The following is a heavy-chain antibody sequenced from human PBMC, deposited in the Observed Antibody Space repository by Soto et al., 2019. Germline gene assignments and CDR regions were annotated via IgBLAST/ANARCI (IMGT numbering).Heavy chain of an antibody. CDR2: IYYSGST. J-gene: IGHJ5*02. Sequence: QVQLQESGPGLVKPSQTLSLTCTVSGGSISSGGYYWSWLRQHPGKGLEWIGYIYYSGSTYYNPSPKGRVTISVDTSKNQCSLKLSSVTAADTAVYYCARVGGINWFDPWGQGTLVTVSS. V-gene: IGHV4-31*03. CDR3: ARVGGINWFDP. D-gene: IGHD3-16*01. CDR1: GGSISSGGYY.